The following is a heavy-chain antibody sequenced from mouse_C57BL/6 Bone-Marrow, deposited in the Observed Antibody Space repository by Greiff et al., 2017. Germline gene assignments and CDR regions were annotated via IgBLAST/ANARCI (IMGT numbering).Heavy chain of an antibody. J-gene: IGHJ1*03. V-gene: IGHV3-8*01. Sequence: EVKLVESGPGLAKPSQTLSLTCSVTGYSITSDYWNWIRKFPGNKLEYMGYISYSGSTYSNPSLKNRISITLDTSKNQYYLQLNPVNSADTASYDCERRGTVGEYWYFEVWGTGTTVTVSS. CDR1: GYSITSDY. CDR2: ISYSGST. D-gene: IGHD1-1*01. CDR3: ERRGTVGEYWYFEV.